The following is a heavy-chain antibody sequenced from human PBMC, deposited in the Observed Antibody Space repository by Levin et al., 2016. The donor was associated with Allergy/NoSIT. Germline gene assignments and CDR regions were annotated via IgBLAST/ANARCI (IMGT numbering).Heavy chain of an antibody. D-gene: IGHD4-23*01. CDR2: ISYDGSNK. Sequence: GESLKISCAASGFTFSSYAMHWVRQAPGKGLEWVAVISYDGSNKYYADSVKGRFTISRDNSKNTLYLQMNSLRAEDTAVYYCAELSGNPLVHYGMDVWGQGTTVTVSS. J-gene: IGHJ6*02. CDR1: GFTFSSYA. V-gene: IGHV3-30*04. CDR3: AELSGNPLVHYGMDV.